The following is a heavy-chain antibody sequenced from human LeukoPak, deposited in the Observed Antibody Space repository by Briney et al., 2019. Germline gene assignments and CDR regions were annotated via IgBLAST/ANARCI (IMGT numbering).Heavy chain of an antibody. V-gene: IGHV4-59*03. Sequence: SEALSLTCTVSVGSLSSYYWSSIRQPPGNGLEWIGYIYYSGSINYNPSLKSRVTISLDPSKNPFSLTLSTLTPSHPPILFFTKVNKQLLFDPWGQGTLVTVSS. CDR2: IYYSGSI. D-gene: IGHD6-19*01. CDR3: TKVNKQLLFDP. CDR1: VGSLSSYY. J-gene: IGHJ5*02.